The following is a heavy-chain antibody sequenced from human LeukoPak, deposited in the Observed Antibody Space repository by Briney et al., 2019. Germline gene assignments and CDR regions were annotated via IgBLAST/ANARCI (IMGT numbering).Heavy chain of an antibody. CDR3: AKGTYYDFWSGYYSGGGLYYFDY. D-gene: IGHD3-3*01. CDR1: GFTFSSYA. Sequence: GGSLRLSCAAPGFTFSSYAMSWVRQAPGKGLEWVSAISGSGAGTYYADSAKGRFTISRDNSKNTLYLQMNSLSVEDTAVYYCAKGTYYDFWSGYYSGGGLYYFDYWGQGTLVTVSS. CDR2: ISGSGAGT. J-gene: IGHJ4*02. V-gene: IGHV3-23*01.